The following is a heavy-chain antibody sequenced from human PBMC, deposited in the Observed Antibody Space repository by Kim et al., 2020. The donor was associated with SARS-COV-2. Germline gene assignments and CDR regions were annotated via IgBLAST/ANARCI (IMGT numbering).Heavy chain of an antibody. CDR1: GLTFSHYT. CDR2: VSGNGENT. V-gene: IGHV3-64D*06. Sequence: GGSLRLSCSASGLTFSHYTLHWVRQAPGKGLEFVSAVSGNGENTYYADSVRGRFTISRDNSKNTVYLQMSSLRAEDSSVYYCVIIRGYTYGPFDYWGQG. D-gene: IGHD5-18*01. CDR3: VIIRGYTYGPFDY. J-gene: IGHJ4*02.